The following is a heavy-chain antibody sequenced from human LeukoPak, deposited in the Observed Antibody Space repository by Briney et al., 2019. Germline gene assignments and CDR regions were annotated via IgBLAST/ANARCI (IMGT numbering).Heavy chain of an antibody. Sequence: SETLSLTCTVSGGSINSGGYHWNWIRQHPGKGLEWIGNSYYSGSTYYNPSLKSRVNISLDTTKKQFSLKLTSVTAADTAVYYCARGTLTGAAAKFDPWGQGTLVTVSS. CDR3: ARGTLTGAAAKFDP. CDR1: GGSINSGGYH. CDR2: SYYSGST. V-gene: IGHV4-31*03. D-gene: IGHD2-2*01. J-gene: IGHJ5*02.